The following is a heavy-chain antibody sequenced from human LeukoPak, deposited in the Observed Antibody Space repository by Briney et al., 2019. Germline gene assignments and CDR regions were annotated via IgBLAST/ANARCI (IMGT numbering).Heavy chain of an antibody. D-gene: IGHD1-1*01. CDR3: ARVRRRNWNGSHWFDP. Sequence: SETLSLTCIVSGGSINSNTYYWGWIRQSPGKGLEWIGSIYYNGNTYYNPSLKSRVTMSVDTSKNHFSLRLTSVTAADTAVYYCARVRRRNWNGSHWFDPWGQGTLVTVSS. V-gene: IGHV4-39*07. J-gene: IGHJ5*02. CDR2: IYYNGNT. CDR1: GGSINSNTYY.